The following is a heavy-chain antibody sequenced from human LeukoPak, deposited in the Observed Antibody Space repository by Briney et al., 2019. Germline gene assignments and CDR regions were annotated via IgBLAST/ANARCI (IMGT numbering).Heavy chain of an antibody. V-gene: IGHV1-2*02. D-gene: IGHD6-19*01. CDR2: INPNSGGT. CDR1: GYTFTGYY. Sequence: ASVKVSCKASGYTFTGYYIHWVRQAPGQGLEWMGRINPNSGGTNYAQKFQGRVTMTRDSSISTAYMELSRLRSDDSAVFYCVRARSSTFEYWGQGNLVTVSS. J-gene: IGHJ4*02. CDR3: VRARSSTFEY.